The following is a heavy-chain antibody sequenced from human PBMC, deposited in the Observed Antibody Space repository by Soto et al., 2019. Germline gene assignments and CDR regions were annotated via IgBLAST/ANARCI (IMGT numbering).Heavy chain of an antibody. D-gene: IGHD5-18*01. CDR3: ARDRGYTYGFDF. V-gene: IGHV3-48*02. CDR1: GFTFSTYG. Sequence: GSLRLSCGASGFTFSTYGMHWVRQAPGKGLEWVAFISSSSSTIYYADSVKGRFTISRDNAKNSLYPQMNSLRDEDTAVYYCARDRGYTYGFDFWGQGALVTVSS. J-gene: IGHJ4*02. CDR2: ISSSSSTI.